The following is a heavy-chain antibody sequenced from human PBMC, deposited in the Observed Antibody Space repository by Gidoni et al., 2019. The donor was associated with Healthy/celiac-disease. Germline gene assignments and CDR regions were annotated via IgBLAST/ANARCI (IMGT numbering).Heavy chain of an antibody. CDR1: GGSISSYY. J-gene: IGHJ6*02. CDR3: ARWPDYYYGMDV. V-gene: IGHV4-59*01. Sequence: QVQLQESGPGLVQPSETLSLTCTVSGGSISSYYWSWIRQPPGKGLEWIGYIYYSGSTNYNPSLKSRVTISVDTSKNQFSLKLSSVTAADTAVYYCARWPDYYYGMDVWGQGTTVTVSS. CDR2: IYYSGST.